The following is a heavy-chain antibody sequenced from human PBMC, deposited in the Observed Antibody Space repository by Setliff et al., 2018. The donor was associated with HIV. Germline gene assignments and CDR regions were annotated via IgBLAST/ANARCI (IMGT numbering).Heavy chain of an antibody. J-gene: IGHJ3*02. CDR1: GDSISSGGYC. CDR3: TRQSPVAGSGAFDI. Sequence: PSETLSLTCTVSGDSISSGGYCWSWIRQPAGQGLEWIGRIYTSGNTNYNPSPNYNPSLKSRITISLETSRNQFSLRVTSVTATDTAVYYCTRQSPVAGSGAFDIWGQGTVVTVSS. CDR2: IYTSGNTNYNPSP. V-gene: IGHV4-61*02. D-gene: IGHD6-19*01.